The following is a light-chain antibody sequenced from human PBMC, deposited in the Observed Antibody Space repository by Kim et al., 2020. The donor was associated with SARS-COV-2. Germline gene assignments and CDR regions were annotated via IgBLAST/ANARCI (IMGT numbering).Light chain of an antibody. Sequence: SSELTQDPAVSVALGQTVRITCQGDSLRSYYASWNQQKPGQAPVLVIYGKNNRPPGIPDRFSGSSSGNTASLTITGAQAEDEADYYCQSRDSSDKVVFGGAPQLTVL. V-gene: IGLV3-19*01. CDR3: QSRDSSDKVV. CDR1: SLRSYY. CDR2: GKN. J-gene: IGLJ2*01.